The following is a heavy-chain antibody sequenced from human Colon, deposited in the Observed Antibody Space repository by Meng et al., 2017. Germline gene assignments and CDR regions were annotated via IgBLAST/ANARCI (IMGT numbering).Heavy chain of an antibody. CDR1: GFTFSDYA. Sequence: GGSLRLSCTASGFTFSDYAMDWVRQAPGKGLEWVGRISYDGSEKYDGDSMKGRITISRDNSKNTLYLEMNSLRVEDTAVYYCARDLAYCSGGRCYSHTGIDYWGQGTLVTVSS. J-gene: IGHJ4*02. D-gene: IGHD2-15*01. V-gene: IGHV3-30*01. CDR2: ISYDGSEK. CDR3: ARDLAYCSGGRCYSHTGIDY.